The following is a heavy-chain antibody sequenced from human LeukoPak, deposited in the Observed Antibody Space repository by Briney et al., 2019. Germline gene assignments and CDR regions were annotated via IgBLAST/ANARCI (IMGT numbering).Heavy chain of an antibody. D-gene: IGHD2-15*01. V-gene: IGHV3-21*01. CDR3: ARVGIVVVVAYAFDI. CDR2: ISSSSTYI. Sequence: GGSLRLSCAASGFSSSNFTMNWVRQAPGKGLEWVSSISSSSTYIYYADSVKGRFTISRDNAKNSLFLQVNSLRAEDTAVYYCARVGIVVVVAYAFDIWGQGTMVTVSS. J-gene: IGHJ3*02. CDR1: GFSSSNFT.